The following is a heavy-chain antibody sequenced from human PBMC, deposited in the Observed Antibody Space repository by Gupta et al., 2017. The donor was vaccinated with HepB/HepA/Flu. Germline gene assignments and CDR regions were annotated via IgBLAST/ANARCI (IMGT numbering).Heavy chain of an antibody. Sequence: EVQLVESGGGLVQPGRSLRLSCTGSGFAFDAFAFHWVRQVPGKGLEWVSGITWNSRAIGYADSVRGRFTISRDNARKSRYLQINSLRAEDTDLYYCVKDGGPYDDSSGYPWDWGQGTLVTVSS. CDR2: ITWNSRAI. D-gene: IGHD3-22*01. J-gene: IGHJ4*02. CDR3: VKDGGPYDDSSGYPWD. CDR1: GFAFDAFA. V-gene: IGHV3-9*01.